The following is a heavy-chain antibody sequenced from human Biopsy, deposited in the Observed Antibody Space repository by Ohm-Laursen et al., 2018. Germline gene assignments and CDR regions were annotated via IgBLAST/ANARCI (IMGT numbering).Heavy chain of an antibody. V-gene: IGHV1-18*04. CDR3: ARDPGYDFWSGSDPFDI. D-gene: IGHD3-3*01. J-gene: IGHJ3*02. Sequence: VSSVKVSCKASGYTFTTYGISWVRQAPGQGLEWMGWIRTDNGATDYAQNLQGRVSMTTDTSTRTAYMELRSLRSGDTAIYFCARDPGYDFWSGSDPFDIWGQGTLVTVS. CDR1: GYTFTTYG. CDR2: IRTDNGAT.